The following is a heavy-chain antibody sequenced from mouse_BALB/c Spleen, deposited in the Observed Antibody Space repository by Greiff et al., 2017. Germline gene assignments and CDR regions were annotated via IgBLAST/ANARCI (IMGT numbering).Heavy chain of an antibody. CDR3: ARGGTTVGMDY. D-gene: IGHD1-1*01. J-gene: IGHJ2*01. CDR1: GYSFTDYI. V-gene: IGHV1-39*01. Sequence: QLKQTGPELVKPGASVKISCKASGYSFTDYIMLWVKQSHGKSLEWIGNINPYYGSTSYNLKFKGKATLTVDKSSSTAYMQLNSLTSEDSAVYYCARGGTTVGMDYWGQGTTLTVSS. CDR2: INPYYGST.